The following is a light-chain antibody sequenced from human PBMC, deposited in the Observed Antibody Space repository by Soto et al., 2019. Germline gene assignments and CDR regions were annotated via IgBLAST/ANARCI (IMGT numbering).Light chain of an antibody. V-gene: IGKV3-20*01. CDR1: QSVSSTY. CDR3: RHYVNSQWT. J-gene: IGKJ1*01. Sequence: EIVLTQSPGTLSLSPGERATLSCRPSQSVSSTYLDWYQQKPGQAPRLLIYAASSRATGIPDRFSGGASATDFTLTISRLEPEDFAVYDCRHYVNSQWTFGEGTKVEIK. CDR2: AAS.